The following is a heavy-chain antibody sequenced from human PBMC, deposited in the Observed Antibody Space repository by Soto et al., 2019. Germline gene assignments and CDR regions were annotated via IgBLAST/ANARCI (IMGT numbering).Heavy chain of an antibody. J-gene: IGHJ3*02. CDR2: IKGDGTDT. Sequence: EVQLVESGGGLVQPGGSLRLSCAASGFTFSSHWMHWVRQGPGKVLVWVSRIKGDGTDTRYADSVKGRFTIFRDNFRDTLYLQMNSLRVEDTGVYYCIRDNDYYSFDIWGQGTMVTVSS. CDR3: IRDNDYYSFDI. V-gene: IGHV3-74*01. D-gene: IGHD2-21*02. CDR1: GFTFSSHW.